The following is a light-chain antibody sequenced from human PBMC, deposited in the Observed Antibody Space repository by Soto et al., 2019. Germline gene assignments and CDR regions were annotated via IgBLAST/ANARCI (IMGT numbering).Light chain of an antibody. Sequence: DIVMTQSPGTLSVSPGERATLSCRASQSVGNNLAWYQQKPGQSPRLLIHGASTRATGIPARFSGSGSGTDFTLTISSLEPEDFAVYYCQQRSNWPITFGQGTRLEIK. V-gene: IGKV3-15*01. CDR2: GAS. CDR3: QQRSNWPIT. CDR1: QSVGNN. J-gene: IGKJ5*01.